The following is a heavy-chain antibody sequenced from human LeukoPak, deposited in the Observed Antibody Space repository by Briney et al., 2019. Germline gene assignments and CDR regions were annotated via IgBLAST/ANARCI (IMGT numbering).Heavy chain of an antibody. CDR2: INSDTGHT. V-gene: IGHV1-18*01. J-gene: IGHJ3*02. CDR1: GYTFTSYG. Sequence: ASVKVSCKASGYTFTSYGISWVRQAPGQGLEWMGWINSDTGHTNYAQKLEDRVTLTTDTSTSTAYMELTSLRSDDTAVYYCVRDQSHHPYYHSASGTSESAFDIWGLGTLVTVSS. CDR3: VRDQSHHPYYHSASGTSESAFDI. D-gene: IGHD3-3*01.